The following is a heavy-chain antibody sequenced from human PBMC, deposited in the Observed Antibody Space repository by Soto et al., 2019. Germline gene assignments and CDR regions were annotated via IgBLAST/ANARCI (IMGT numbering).Heavy chain of an antibody. CDR3: ARAPYCSSTSCYAWAAFDI. CDR1: GFTFSSYS. J-gene: IGHJ3*02. D-gene: IGHD2-2*01. CDR2: ISSSSSTI. V-gene: IGHV3-48*02. Sequence: EVQLVESGGGLVQPGGSLRLSCAASGFTFSSYSMNWVRQAPGKGLEWVSYISSSSSTIYYGDSVKGRFTISRDNAKNSLYLQMNSLRDEDTAVYYCARAPYCSSTSCYAWAAFDIWGQGTMVTVSS.